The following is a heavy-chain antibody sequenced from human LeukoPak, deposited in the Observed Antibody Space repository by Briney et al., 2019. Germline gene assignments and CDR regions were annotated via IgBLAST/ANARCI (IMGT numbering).Heavy chain of an antibody. CDR1: GGSISSYY. V-gene: IGHV4-59*08. Sequence: PSETLSLTCTVSGGSISSYYWSWIRQPPGKGLEWIGYIYYSGSTNYNPSLKSRVTISVDTSKNQFSLKLSSVTAADTAVYYCATDKGHAFDIWGQGTMVTVSS. CDR2: IYYSGST. CDR3: ATDKGHAFDI. J-gene: IGHJ3*02. D-gene: IGHD2-15*01.